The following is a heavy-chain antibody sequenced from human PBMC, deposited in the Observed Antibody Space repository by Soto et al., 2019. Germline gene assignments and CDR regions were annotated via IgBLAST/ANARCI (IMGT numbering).Heavy chain of an antibody. CDR1: GGSISSYY. V-gene: IGHV4-59*08. CDR3: ARWGPPTVQHYYYYYYMDV. J-gene: IGHJ6*03. CDR2: IYYSGST. Sequence: SETLSLTCTVPGGSISSYYWSWIRQPPGKGLEWIGYIYYSGSTNYNPSLKSRVTISVDTSKNQFSLKLSSVTAADTAVYYCARWGPPTVQHYYYYYYMDVWGKGTTVTVSS. D-gene: IGHD4-17*01.